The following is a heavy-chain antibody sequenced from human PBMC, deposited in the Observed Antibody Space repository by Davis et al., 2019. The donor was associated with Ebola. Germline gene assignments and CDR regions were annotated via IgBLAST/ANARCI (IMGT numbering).Heavy chain of an antibody. D-gene: IGHD4-23*01. Sequence: PGGSLRLSCAASGFTFSNAWMSWVRQAPGKGLEWVGRIKSKTDGGTTDYAAPVKGRFTISRDDSKNTLYLQMNSLKTEDTAVYYCTPDYGGNSGFSYWGQGTLVTVSS. CDR1: GFTFSNAW. J-gene: IGHJ4*02. CDR3: TPDYGGNSGFSY. CDR2: IKSKTDGGTT. V-gene: IGHV3-15*01.